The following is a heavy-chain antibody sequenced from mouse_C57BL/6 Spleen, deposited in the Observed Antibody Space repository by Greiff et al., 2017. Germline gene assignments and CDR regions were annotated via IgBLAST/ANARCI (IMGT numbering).Heavy chain of an antibody. CDR1: GYTFTSYW. Sequence: VQLQQPGAELVKPGASVKLSCKASGYTFTSYWMHWVKQRPGQGLEWIGMIHPNSGSTNYNEKFKSKATLTVDKSSSAAYMQLSSLTYEDSAVYYCARRGLRRGFAYWGQGTLVTVSA. V-gene: IGHV1-64*01. D-gene: IGHD2-4*01. CDR3: ARRGLRRGFAY. J-gene: IGHJ3*01. CDR2: IHPNSGST.